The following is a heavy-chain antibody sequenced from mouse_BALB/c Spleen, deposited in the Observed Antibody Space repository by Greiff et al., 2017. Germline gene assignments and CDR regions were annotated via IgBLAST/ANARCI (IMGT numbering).Heavy chain of an antibody. CDR2: INSNGSST. V-gene: IGHV5-6-3*01. J-gene: IGHJ2*01. D-gene: IGHD2-9*01. Sequence: EMQLVESGGGLVQPGGSLKLSCAASGFTFSSYGMSWVRQTPDKRLELVATINSNGSSTYYPDSVKGRFTISRDNAKNTLYLQMSSLKSEDTAMYYCSSLLWFYYYIDYWGQGTTLTVSS. CDR1: GFTFSSYG. CDR3: SSLLWFYYYIDY.